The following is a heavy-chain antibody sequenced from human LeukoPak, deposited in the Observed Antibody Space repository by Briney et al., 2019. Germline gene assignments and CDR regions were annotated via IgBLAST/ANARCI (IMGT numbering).Heavy chain of an antibody. D-gene: IGHD5-12*01. J-gene: IGHJ4*02. CDR1: GFTFSSYG. CDR3: ANQHSVATTTHY. V-gene: IGHV3-30*18. Sequence: PGRSLKLSCAASGFTFSSYGMHWVRQAPGKGLEWVAVISYDGSNKYYADSVKGRFTISRDNSKNTLYLQMNSLRAEDTAVYYCANQHSVATTTHYWGQGTLVTASS. CDR2: ISYDGSNK.